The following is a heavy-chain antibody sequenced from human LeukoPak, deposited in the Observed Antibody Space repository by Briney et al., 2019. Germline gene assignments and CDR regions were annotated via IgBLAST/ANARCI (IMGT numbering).Heavy chain of an antibody. CDR2: IIPIFGTA. Sequence: GASVKVSCKASGGTFSSYAISWVRQAPGQGLEWMGGIIPIFGTANYAQKFQGRVTITADESTSTAYMELSSLRSEDTAVYYCARSAGYYDIVTGYYMFDYWGQGTLVTVSS. V-gene: IGHV1-69*13. CDR3: ARSAGYYDIVTGYYMFDY. J-gene: IGHJ4*02. CDR1: GGTFSSYA. D-gene: IGHD3-9*01.